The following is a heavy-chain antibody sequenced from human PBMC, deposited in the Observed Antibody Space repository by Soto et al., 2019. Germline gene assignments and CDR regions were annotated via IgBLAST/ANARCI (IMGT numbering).Heavy chain of an antibody. D-gene: IGHD3-16*01. J-gene: IGHJ4*02. V-gene: IGHV1-2*04. Sequence: ASVKVSCKASGYTFTGYYMHWVRQAPGQGLEWMGWINPSSGGTNYAQKFQGWVTMTRDTSISTAYMEPSRLRSDDTAVYYCARDRWGGELEFDYWGQGTLVTVSS. CDR3: ARDRWGGELEFDY. CDR1: GYTFTGYY. CDR2: INPSSGGT.